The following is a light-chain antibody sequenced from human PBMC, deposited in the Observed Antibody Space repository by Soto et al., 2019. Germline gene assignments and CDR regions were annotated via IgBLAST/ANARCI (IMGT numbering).Light chain of an antibody. CDR3: QHSYSLPPWT. V-gene: IGKV1-39*01. Sequence: DIQMTQSPASLSASVGDRVTISCRASQTISTFLNWYQQKPGTAPRLLIYRASSVQSGVPPRFSGSGAGRDFTLTISSLRPEDIATYFCQHSYSLPPWTFGQGTKVDIK. CDR2: RAS. CDR1: QTISTF. J-gene: IGKJ1*01.